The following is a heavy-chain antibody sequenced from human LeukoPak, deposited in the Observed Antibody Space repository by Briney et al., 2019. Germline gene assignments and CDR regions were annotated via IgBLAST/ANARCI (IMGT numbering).Heavy chain of an antibody. D-gene: IGHD2-15*01. Sequence: SVTLSLTSAVYTVTVSDYHWSWNPQPPGQGLEWIGELNHSGSTNYNSSHKSRVTVSVDTSKNQVSLKLSSVTAADTAVYYCARDGVLYWSGGSCYPHFDYWGQGTLVTVSS. CDR2: LNHSGST. CDR1: TVTVSDYH. CDR3: ARDGVLYWSGGSCYPHFDY. V-gene: IGHV4-34*01. J-gene: IGHJ4*02.